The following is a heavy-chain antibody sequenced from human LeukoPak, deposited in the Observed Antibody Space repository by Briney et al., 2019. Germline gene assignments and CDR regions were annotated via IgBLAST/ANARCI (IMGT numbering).Heavy chain of an antibody. D-gene: IGHD3-10*01. CDR3: ARPMVRGVIIPGGNWFDP. J-gene: IGHJ5*02. V-gene: IGHV4-39*01. CDR1: GGSISSSSYY. Sequence: SETLSLTCTVSGGSISSSSYYWGWIRQPPGKGLEWIGSIYYSGSTYYNPSLKSRVTISVDTSKNQFSLKLSSVTAADTAVYYCARPMVRGVIIPGGNWFDPWGQGTLVTVSS. CDR2: IYYSGST.